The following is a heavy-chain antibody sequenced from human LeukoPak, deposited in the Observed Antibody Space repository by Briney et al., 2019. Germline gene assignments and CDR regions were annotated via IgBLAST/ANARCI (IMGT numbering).Heavy chain of an antibody. CDR2: IRFDGSNK. V-gene: IGHV3-30*02. Sequence: GGSLRLSCAASGFTLNTYGMHWVRQAPGKGLEWVAFIRFDGSNKYYADSVKGRFTTSRDNSKNTLYLQMNSLRAEDTAVYYCATHITMVRGIDAFDIWGQGTMVTVSS. J-gene: IGHJ3*02. CDR1: GFTLNTYG. CDR3: ATHITMVRGIDAFDI. D-gene: IGHD3-10*01.